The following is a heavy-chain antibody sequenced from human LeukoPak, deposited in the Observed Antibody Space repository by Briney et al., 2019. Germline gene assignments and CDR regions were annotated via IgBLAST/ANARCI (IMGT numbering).Heavy chain of an antibody. J-gene: IGHJ4*02. CDR2: ISSSSSYT. CDR3: ARYYSGGYYSTFDY. V-gene: IGHV3-21*01. CDR1: GFTFSSYS. Sequence: GGSLRLSCAASGFTFSSYSMKWVRQAPGKGLECVSSISSSSSYTYYADSVKGRFTVSRDNAKNSLYLQMNNLRAEDRAVYYCARYYSGGYYSTFDYWGQGTLVTVSS. D-gene: IGHD1-26*01.